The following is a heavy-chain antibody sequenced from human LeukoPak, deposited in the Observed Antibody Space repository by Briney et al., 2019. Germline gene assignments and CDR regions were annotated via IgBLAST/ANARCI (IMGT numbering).Heavy chain of an antibody. J-gene: IGHJ4*02. CDR3: ARDGLLGIFDC. D-gene: IGHD2-15*01. V-gene: IGHV4-4*07. CDR2: IYTSGST. Sequence: SETLSLTCTVSGGSISSYYWSWIRQPAGKGLEWIGRIYTSGSTNYNPSLKSRVTMSVDTSKNQFSLKLSSLTAAYTAVYYWARDGLLGIFDCWGEGSLVTVSS. CDR1: GGSISSYY.